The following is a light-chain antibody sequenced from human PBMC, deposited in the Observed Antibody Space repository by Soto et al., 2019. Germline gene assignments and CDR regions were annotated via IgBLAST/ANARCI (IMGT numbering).Light chain of an antibody. CDR1: QSVTSNY. Sequence: EIVFPQSPGTLSLSPGARATLSFRASQSVTSNYLAWYQQKPGQAPRLLIFGASIRDTGIPDRFSGSGSGTEFTLSISSLQSEHLGVYYCQQDSSWPLTFGGGTRLEIK. V-gene: IGKV3-20*01. CDR2: GAS. J-gene: IGKJ5*01. CDR3: QQDSSWPLT.